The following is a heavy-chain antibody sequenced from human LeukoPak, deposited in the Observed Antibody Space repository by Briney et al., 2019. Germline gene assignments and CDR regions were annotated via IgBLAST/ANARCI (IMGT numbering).Heavy chain of an antibody. J-gene: IGHJ4*02. D-gene: IGHD3-10*01. V-gene: IGHV3-23*01. CDR1: GFTFASYA. CDR3: AKEYDSGGYGANFDY. CDR2: ITGTGGST. Sequence: GGSLRLSCAASGFTFASYAMSWVRQAPGKGLEWVSCITGTGGSTYYADSVKGRFTISRDNSKNTLYLQMNSLRAEDTAVYYCAKEYDSGGYGANFDYWGQGTLVTVSS.